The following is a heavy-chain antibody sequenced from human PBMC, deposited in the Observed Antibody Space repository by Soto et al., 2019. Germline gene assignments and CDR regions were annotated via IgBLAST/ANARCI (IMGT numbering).Heavy chain of an antibody. V-gene: IGHV3-33*01. CDR3: ARDRDFVFDF. CDR2: ISHDGNYR. CDR1: GFSLSNYG. J-gene: IGHJ5*01. D-gene: IGHD3-3*01. Sequence: GFLRLSCAASGFSLSNYGMHWVRQSPGKGLEWVAVISHDGNYRDYADSVTGRFTLSRDTSKNALYMHMDSLRVDDTAVYYCARDRDFVFDFWGQGTLVTVSS.